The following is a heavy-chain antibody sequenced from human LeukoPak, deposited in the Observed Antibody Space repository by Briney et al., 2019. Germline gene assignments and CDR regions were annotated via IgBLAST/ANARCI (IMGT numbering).Heavy chain of an antibody. D-gene: IGHD2-21*02. CDR3: ARDRDARAFDI. Sequence: PGGSLRLSCAASGFTFSSYSMNWVRQAPGKGLEWVSSISSSRSYIYYADSVKGRFTISRDNAKNSLYLQMNSLRAEDTAVYYCARDRDARAFDIWGQGTMVTVSS. CDR1: GFTFSSYS. CDR2: ISSSRSYI. V-gene: IGHV3-21*01. J-gene: IGHJ3*02.